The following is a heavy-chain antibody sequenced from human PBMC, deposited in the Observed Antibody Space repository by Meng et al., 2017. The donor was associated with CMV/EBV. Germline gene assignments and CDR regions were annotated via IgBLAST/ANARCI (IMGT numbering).Heavy chain of an antibody. D-gene: IGHD5-24*01. J-gene: IGHJ4*02. CDR3: ARDKSRRDGYNYGY. V-gene: IGHV3-30*04. Sequence: GESLKISCAASGSTLRSYAMHWVRPAPGKGLEWVAVISYDGSNKYYADSVKGRFTISRDNSKNTLYLQMNSLRAEDTAVYYCARDKSRRDGYNYGYWGQGTLVTVSS. CDR1: GSTLRSYA. CDR2: ISYDGSNK.